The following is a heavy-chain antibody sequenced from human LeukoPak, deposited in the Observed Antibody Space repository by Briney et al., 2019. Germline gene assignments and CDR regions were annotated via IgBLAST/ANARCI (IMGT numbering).Heavy chain of an antibody. CDR3: ARDQGSSWYVGDWFDP. J-gene: IGHJ5*02. Sequence: GGSLRLSCAASGFTFSSYGMHWVRQAPGKGLEWVAVISYDGSNKYYADSVKGRFTISRDNSKNTLYLQMNSLRAEDTAVYYCARDQGSSWYVGDWFDPWGQGTLVTVSS. V-gene: IGHV3-30*03. CDR1: GFTFSSYG. CDR2: ISYDGSNK. D-gene: IGHD6-13*01.